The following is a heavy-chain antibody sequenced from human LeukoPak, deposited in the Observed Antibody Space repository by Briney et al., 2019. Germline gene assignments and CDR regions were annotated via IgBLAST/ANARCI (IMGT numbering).Heavy chain of an antibody. V-gene: IGHV1-18*01. CDR3: ATPRAARDYVLPFDI. CDR2: ISTYNGNT. Sequence: ASVKVSCKASGYTFTSYGISWVRQAPGRGLEWMGWISTYNGNTNYAQKLQGRVTMTTDTSTSTAYMELRSLRSDDTAVYYCATPRAARDYVLPFDIWGQGTMVTVSS. J-gene: IGHJ3*02. D-gene: IGHD4-17*01. CDR1: GYTFTSYG.